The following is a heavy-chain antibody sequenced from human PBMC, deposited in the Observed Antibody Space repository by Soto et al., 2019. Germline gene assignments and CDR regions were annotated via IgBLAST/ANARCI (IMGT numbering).Heavy chain of an antibody. J-gene: IGHJ4*02. CDR1: GGSISSSNW. V-gene: IGHV4-4*02. CDR2: IYHSGRT. CDR3: ARDRISGWSD. Sequence: QVQLQESGPGLVKPSGTLSLTCAVSGGSISSSNWWSWVRQPPGKGLEWIGDIYHSGRTNYNPYLKNRVTISVDKSKNQFSLMLSSVTAAVTAVYYCARDRISGWSDWGQGTLVTVSS. D-gene: IGHD6-19*01.